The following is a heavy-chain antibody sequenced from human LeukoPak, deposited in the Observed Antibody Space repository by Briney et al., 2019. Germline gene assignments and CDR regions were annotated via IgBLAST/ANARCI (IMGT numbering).Heavy chain of an antibody. V-gene: IGHV1-46*01. CDR1: GYTFTSYY. J-gene: IGHJ3*02. CDR3: ARHKGYSRSYRYAFDS. D-gene: IGHD1-26*01. CDR2: INPSGGST. Sequence: ASVKVSCKASGYTFTSYYMHWVRQAPGQGLEWMGIINPSGGSTSYAQKFQGRVTMTRDTSTSTDYKELSSLRSEDTAVYYCARHKGYSRSYRYAFDSWGQATMVTVSS.